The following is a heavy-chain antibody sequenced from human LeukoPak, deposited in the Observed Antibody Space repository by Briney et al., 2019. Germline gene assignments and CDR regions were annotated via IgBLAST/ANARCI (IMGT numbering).Heavy chain of an antibody. J-gene: IGHJ4*02. Sequence: SETLSLTCTVSGGSLSSSSYYWGWIRQPPGKGLELIGSIYYSGSTYYNPSLNSRVTISVDTSTNQFSLKLSSVTAADTAVYYCARQASVWRGYYKDYWGQGTLVTVSS. D-gene: IGHD3-3*01. CDR3: ARQASVWRGYYKDY. CDR1: GGSLSSSSYY. V-gene: IGHV4-39*01. CDR2: IYYSGST.